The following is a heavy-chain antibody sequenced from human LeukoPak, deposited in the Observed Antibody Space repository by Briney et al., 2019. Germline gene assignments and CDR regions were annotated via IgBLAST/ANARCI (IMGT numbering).Heavy chain of an antibody. Sequence: KPSETLSLTCAVYGGSFSGYYWSWIRQPPGKGLEWIGEINHSGSTNYNPSLKSRVTISVDTSKNQFSLKLSSVTAADTAVYYCARALSSKPYSSSPHRLNWFDPWGQGTLVTVSS. J-gene: IGHJ5*02. CDR2: INHSGST. D-gene: IGHD6-13*01. V-gene: IGHV4-34*01. CDR1: GGSFSGYY. CDR3: ARALSSKPYSSSPHRLNWFDP.